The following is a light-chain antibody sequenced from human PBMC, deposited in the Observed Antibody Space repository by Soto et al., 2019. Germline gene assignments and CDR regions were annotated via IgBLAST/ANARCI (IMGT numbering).Light chain of an antibody. V-gene: IGLV1-44*01. J-gene: IGLJ2*01. CDR3: VAWDDSLNGRV. Sequence: QSAVTQPPSASGTPGQRVTISCSGSRSNIGSNTVNWYQQLPGTAPKLLIYSNNQRPSGVPDRFSGSKSGTSASLAISGLQSEDEADYYCVAWDDSLNGRVFGGGTKSPS. CDR1: RSNIGSNT. CDR2: SNN.